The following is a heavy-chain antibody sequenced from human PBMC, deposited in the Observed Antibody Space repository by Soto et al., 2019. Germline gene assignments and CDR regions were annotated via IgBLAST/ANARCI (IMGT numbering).Heavy chain of an antibody. CDR3: ARSTGSGFRPGTHRFNWFDP. Sequence: QVQLVQSGAEVKQPGSSVKVSCQASGVTFSSSAISWVRQAPGQGLEWMGGIIPIFRTPNYAQNFQGRVTITADESTSTVYMELSRLRSEDTAVYYCARSTGSGFRPGTHRFNWFDPWGQGTLVTVSS. J-gene: IGHJ5*02. V-gene: IGHV1-69*01. D-gene: IGHD5-12*01. CDR2: IIPIFRTP. CDR1: GVTFSSSA.